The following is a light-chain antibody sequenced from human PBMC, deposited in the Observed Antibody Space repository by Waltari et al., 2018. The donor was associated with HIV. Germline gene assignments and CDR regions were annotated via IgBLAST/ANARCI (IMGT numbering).Light chain of an antibody. V-gene: IGLV3-21*02. Sequence: SYVLTQPPSVSVAPGQTASITCGGNKIGRKSGHWYQQKPGQAPVLVVHDDSDRPSGIPERFSGSNSGNTATLTISRVEAGDEADYYCQVWDGSTDHPYVLFGGGTKLTVL. CDR1: KIGRKS. CDR2: DDS. J-gene: IGLJ2*01. CDR3: QVWDGSTDHPYVL.